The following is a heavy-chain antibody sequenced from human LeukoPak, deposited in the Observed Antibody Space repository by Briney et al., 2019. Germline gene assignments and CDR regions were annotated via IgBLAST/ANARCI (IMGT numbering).Heavy chain of an antibody. D-gene: IGHD6-13*01. V-gene: IGHV4-34*01. J-gene: IGHJ5*02. CDR2: INHSGST. CDR3: ARDIIAAAGISWFDP. Sequence: SETLSLTCAVYGGSFSGYYWSWIRQPPGKGLEWIGEINHSGSTNYNPSLKSRVTISVDTSKNQFSLKLSSVTAADTAVYYCARDIIAAAGISWFDPWGQGTLVIVSS. CDR1: GGSFSGYY.